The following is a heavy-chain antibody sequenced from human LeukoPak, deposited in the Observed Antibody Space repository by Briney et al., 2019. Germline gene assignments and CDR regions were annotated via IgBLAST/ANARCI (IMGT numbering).Heavy chain of an antibody. CDR2: ISYDGSNK. V-gene: IGHV3-30*03. CDR1: GFTFSSYG. CDR3: ARPPHSCSSTSCYSQY. Sequence: GGSLRLSCAASGFTFSSYGMPWVRQAPGKGLEWVAIISYDGSNKYYVDSVKGRFTISRDNSMDTLYLQMNGLRPEDTAVYYCARPPHSCSSTSCYSQYWGQGTLVSVSS. D-gene: IGHD2-2*01. J-gene: IGHJ4*02.